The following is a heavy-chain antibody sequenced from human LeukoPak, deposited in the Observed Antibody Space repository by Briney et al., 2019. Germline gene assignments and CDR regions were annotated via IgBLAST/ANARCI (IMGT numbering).Heavy chain of an antibody. CDR3: AKGGVAYRSLYFDF. V-gene: IGHV3-23*01. D-gene: IGHD2-8*02. J-gene: IGHJ4*02. CDR2: ISGSDGTT. CDR1: GFTFSNYA. Sequence: QPGGSLRLSCAASGFTFSNYAMSWVRQAPGKWLEWVSSISGSDGTTYYADSVKGRFTISRDNSKYTLSLQMNSLRTEDTAVYYCAKGGVAYRSLYFDFWGQGTLVTVSS.